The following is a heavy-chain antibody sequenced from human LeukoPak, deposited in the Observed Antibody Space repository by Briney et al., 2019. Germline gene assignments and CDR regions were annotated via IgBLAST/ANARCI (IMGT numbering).Heavy chain of an antibody. Sequence: GGSLRLSCAASGFSFSVYEMHGVRQAPGKGLEWISDISSSGTTTYYADSVKGRFTISRDNAKNSLYLQMNSLRAEDTAVYYCTTLTVANNFDCWGQGTLVTVSS. CDR1: GFSFSVYE. D-gene: IGHD5-12*01. J-gene: IGHJ4*02. CDR2: ISSSGTTT. V-gene: IGHV3-48*03. CDR3: TTLTVANNFDC.